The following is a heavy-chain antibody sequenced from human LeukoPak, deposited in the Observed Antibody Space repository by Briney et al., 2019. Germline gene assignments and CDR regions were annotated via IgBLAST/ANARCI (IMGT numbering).Heavy chain of an antibody. D-gene: IGHD6-13*01. V-gene: IGHV3-66*01. J-gene: IGHJ4*02. Sequence: GGSLRLSCAASGFTVSSNYMTWVRQAPGKGLDWVSVIYRGGNTYYSDSVKGRFTISRDNSRNTVYLQMNSLRAEDTAVYYCAREYSSHQNFDYWGQGTLVTVSS. CDR3: AREYSSHQNFDY. CDR2: IYRGGNT. CDR1: GFTVSSNY.